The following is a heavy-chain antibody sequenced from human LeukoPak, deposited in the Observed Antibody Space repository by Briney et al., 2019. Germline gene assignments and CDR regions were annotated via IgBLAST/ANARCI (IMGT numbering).Heavy chain of an antibody. J-gene: IGHJ6*03. D-gene: IGHD6-13*01. CDR1: GGSISSGSYY. CDR2: IYTSGST. CDR3: ARDQMLVIAAANFFDYYYMDV. V-gene: IGHV4-61*02. Sequence: SQTLSLTCTVSGGSISSGSYYWSWIRQPAGKGLEWIGRIYTSGSTNYNPSLKSRVTISVDTSKNQFSLKLSSVTAADTAVYYYARDQMLVIAAANFFDYYYMDVWGKGTTVTVSS.